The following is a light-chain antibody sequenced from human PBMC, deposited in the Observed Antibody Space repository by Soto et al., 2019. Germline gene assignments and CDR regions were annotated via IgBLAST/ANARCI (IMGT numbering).Light chain of an antibody. J-gene: IGLJ2*01. CDR1: SSDVGSYNL. CDR2: EGS. V-gene: IGLV2-23*01. Sequence: QSALTQPASVSGSPGQSITISCTGTSSDVGSYNLVSLYQQHPGKAPKLMIYEGSKRPSGVANRFSGSKSGNTSSLTISGLHAEDEADYYCCSYAGSSTSVVFGGGTKLTVL. CDR3: CSYAGSSTSVV.